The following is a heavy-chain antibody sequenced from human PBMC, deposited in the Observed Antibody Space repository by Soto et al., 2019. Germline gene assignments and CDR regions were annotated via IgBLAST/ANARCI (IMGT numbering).Heavy chain of an antibody. J-gene: IGHJ3*02. CDR1: GYTFTSHG. CDR3: ARLLTEGVTYREDAFDI. CDR2: ISTYNGKT. D-gene: IGHD3-9*01. V-gene: IGHV1-18*01. Sequence: HVQLVQSGGEVKKPGASVKVSCKASGYTFTSHGISWVRQAPGQGLEWMGWISTYNGKTDYAQKFQGRVTMTADTRTTTGYLELRSLRSDDTAVYYCARLLTEGVTYREDAFDIWGQGTKVTVSP.